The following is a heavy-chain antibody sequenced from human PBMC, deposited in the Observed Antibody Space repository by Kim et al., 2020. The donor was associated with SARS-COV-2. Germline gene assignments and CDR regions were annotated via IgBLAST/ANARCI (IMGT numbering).Heavy chain of an antibody. CDR3: ARDRAGYCSGGSCYYGMDV. CDR1: GGSISSYY. Sequence: SETLSLTCTVSGGSISSYYWSWIRQPPGKGLEWIGYIYYSGSTNYNPSLKSRVTISVDTSKNQFSLKLSSVTAADTAVYYCARDRAGYCSGGSCYYGMDV. CDR2: IYYSGST. V-gene: IGHV4-59*01. D-gene: IGHD2-15*01. J-gene: IGHJ6*01.